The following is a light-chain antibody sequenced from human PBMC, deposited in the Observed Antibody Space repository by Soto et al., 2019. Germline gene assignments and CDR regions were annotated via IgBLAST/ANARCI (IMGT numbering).Light chain of an antibody. J-gene: IGLJ2*01. Sequence: QSALTQPASVSGSPGQSITISCTGTSSDVGGYNYVSWYQQHPGKAPKLMIYDVSHRPSGVSNRFSGSKSGNTASLTISGLQAEDEGDYYCSSYTSSSTLVVFGGGTKLTVL. CDR3: SSYTSSSTLVV. CDR1: SSDVGGYNY. CDR2: DVS. V-gene: IGLV2-14*01.